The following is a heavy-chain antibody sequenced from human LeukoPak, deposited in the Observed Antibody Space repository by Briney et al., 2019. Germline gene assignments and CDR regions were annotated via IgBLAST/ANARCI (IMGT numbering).Heavy chain of an antibody. Sequence: KSGGSLRLSCAASGFTFSDYYMSWIRQAPGKGLEWVSYISSSGSTIYYADSVKGRFTISRDNAKNSLYLQMSSLRAEDTAVYYCARDQSSQYSGWYDYWGQGTLVTVSS. D-gene: IGHD6-19*01. CDR3: ARDQSSQYSGWYDY. V-gene: IGHV3-11*04. CDR2: ISSSGSTI. J-gene: IGHJ4*02. CDR1: GFTFSDYY.